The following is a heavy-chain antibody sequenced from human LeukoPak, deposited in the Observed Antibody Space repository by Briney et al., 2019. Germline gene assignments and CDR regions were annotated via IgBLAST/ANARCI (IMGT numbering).Heavy chain of an antibody. V-gene: IGHV1-2*02. J-gene: IGHJ6*03. CDR2: INPNSGGT. CDR1: GYTFTGYY. D-gene: IGHD5-12*01. CDR3: ARRSSEWLRSGHYYYYMDV. Sequence: ASVKVSCKASGYTFTGYYKHWVRQAPGQGLEWMGWINPNSGGTNYAQKFQGRVTMTRDTSISTAYMELSRLRSGDTAVYYCARRSSEWLRSGHYYYYMDVWGKGTTVTVSS.